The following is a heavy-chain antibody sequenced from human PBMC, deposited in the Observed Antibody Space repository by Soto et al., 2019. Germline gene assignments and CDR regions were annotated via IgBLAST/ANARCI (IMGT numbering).Heavy chain of an antibody. D-gene: IGHD6-6*01. Sequence: PSETLSLTCTVSGGSISSYYWSWIRQPPGKGLEWIGYIYYSGSTNYNPSLKSRVTISVDTSKNQFSLKLSSVTAADTVVYYCARGSSSIAAQWGQGTLVTVSS. CDR2: IYYSGST. J-gene: IGHJ4*02. CDR1: GGSISSYY. CDR3: ARGSSSIAAQ. V-gene: IGHV4-59*01.